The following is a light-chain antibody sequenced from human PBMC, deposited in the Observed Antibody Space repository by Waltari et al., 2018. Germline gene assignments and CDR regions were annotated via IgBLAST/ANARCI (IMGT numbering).Light chain of an antibody. CDR3: SSYAGNNVV. CDR2: EVS. CDR1: SSDVGGYNY. V-gene: IGLV2-8*01. J-gene: IGLJ2*01. Sequence: QSALTQPPSASGSPGQSVTISCTGTSSDVGGYNYVSWYQQHTGQAPKFLIYEVSKRPSGVPDRCSGSKSGNTASLTVSGLQAEDEADYYCSSYAGNNVVFGGGTKLTVL.